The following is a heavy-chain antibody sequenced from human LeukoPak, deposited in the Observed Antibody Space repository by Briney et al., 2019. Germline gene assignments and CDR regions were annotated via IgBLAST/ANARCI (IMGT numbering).Heavy chain of an antibody. D-gene: IGHD3-3*01. J-gene: IGHJ4*02. CDR2: INPNSGGT. CDR3: ARDPSITIFGVAYFDY. V-gene: IGHV1-2*02. Sequence: ASVKVSCKASGYTFTSYGISWVRQAPGQGLEWMGWINPNSGGTNYAQKFQGRVTMTRDTSISTAYMELSRLRSDDTAVYYCARDPSITIFGVAYFDYWGQGTLVTVSS. CDR1: GYTFTSYG.